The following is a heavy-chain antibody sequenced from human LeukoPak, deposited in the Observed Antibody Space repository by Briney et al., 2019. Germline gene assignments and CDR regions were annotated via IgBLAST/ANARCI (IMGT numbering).Heavy chain of an antibody. J-gene: IGHJ4*02. CDR1: GYTFTGHF. Sequence: ASVKVSCTASGYTFTGHFMHWVRQAPGQGLEWMGWIGPKSGGTHYGHKFQGRVTMTRDTSMSTAYMELSRLKADDTAVYYCAREMGVVPTAIPTVDSWGQGTLVTVSS. V-gene: IGHV1-2*02. D-gene: IGHD2-2*02. CDR3: AREMGVVPTAIPTVDS. CDR2: IGPKSGGT.